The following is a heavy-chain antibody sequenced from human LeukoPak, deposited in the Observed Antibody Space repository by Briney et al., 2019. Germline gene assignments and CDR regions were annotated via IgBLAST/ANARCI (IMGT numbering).Heavy chain of an antibody. CDR1: GFTFSVFW. CDR2: INPDGSTT. V-gene: IGHV3-74*01. J-gene: IGHJ4*02. CDR3: ARDMWGTSDY. D-gene: IGHD1-14*01. Sequence: PGGSLRLSCAASGFTFSVFWMHWVRQAPGTGPVWVSRINPDGSTTSYADSVKGRFTISRDNAKNTLYLQISSLRAEDTAVYYCARDMWGTSDYWGQGTLVTVSS.